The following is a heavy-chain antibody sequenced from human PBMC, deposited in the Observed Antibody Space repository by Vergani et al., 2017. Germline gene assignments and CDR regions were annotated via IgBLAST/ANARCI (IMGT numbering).Heavy chain of an antibody. V-gene: IGHV3-33*01. CDR1: GFTFSSYG. Sequence: QVQLVESGGGVVQPGRSLRLSCAASGFTFSSYGMHWVRQAPGKGLEWVAVIWYGGSNKYYADSVKGRFTISRDNSKNTLYLQMNSLRAEDTGVYYCASDSRVGATNLDYWGQGSLVTVSS. D-gene: IGHD1-26*01. CDR2: IWYGGSNK. J-gene: IGHJ4*02. CDR3: ASDSRVGATNLDY.